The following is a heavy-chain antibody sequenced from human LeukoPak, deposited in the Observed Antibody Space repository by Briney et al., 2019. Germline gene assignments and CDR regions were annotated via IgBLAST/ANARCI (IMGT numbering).Heavy chain of an antibody. CDR1: GFTFDDYA. V-gene: IGHV3-9*01. J-gene: IGHJ4*02. D-gene: IGHD2-21*02. Sequence: GGSLRLSCAASGFTFDDYAMHWVRQAPGKGLEWVSGISWNSGSIDYADSVKGRFTISRDNAKNSLYLQMNSLRAEDTALYYCAKGGVVTAKAFDYWGQGTLVTVSS. CDR2: ISWNSGSI. CDR3: AKGGVVTAKAFDY.